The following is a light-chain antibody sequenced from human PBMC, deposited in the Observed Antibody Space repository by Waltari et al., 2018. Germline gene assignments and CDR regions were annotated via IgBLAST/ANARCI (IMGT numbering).Light chain of an antibody. CDR1: SSNIGAPYN. J-gene: IGLJ3*02. Sequence: QSVLTQPPSVSGAPGQRVTISCTGSSSNIGAPYNVHWYQHLPGTAPKLLIYDGRHRPSGVPDRFSGSKSGTSASLAITGLRAEDEAEYYCQSYDSGLIGVVFGGGTKVTVL. V-gene: IGLV1-40*01. CDR2: DGR. CDR3: QSYDSGLIGVV.